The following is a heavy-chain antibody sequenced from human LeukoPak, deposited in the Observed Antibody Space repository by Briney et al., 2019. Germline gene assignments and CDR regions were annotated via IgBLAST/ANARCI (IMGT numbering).Heavy chain of an antibody. V-gene: IGHV3-30*02. D-gene: IGHD1-1*01. CDR2: IRYDASGT. Sequence: PGGSLRLSCAASGFTFNMYAMHWVRQAPGKGLEWVAFIRYDASGTYYADSVKGRFTISRDNSKNTLYLQMNSLRAEDTAVYYCAKDANWNHGGGYMDVWGKGTTVTVSS. J-gene: IGHJ6*03. CDR3: AKDANWNHGGGYMDV. CDR1: GFTFNMYA.